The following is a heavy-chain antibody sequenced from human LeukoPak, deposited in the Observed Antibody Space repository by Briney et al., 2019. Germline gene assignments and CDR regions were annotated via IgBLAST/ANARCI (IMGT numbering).Heavy chain of an antibody. Sequence: ASVEVSCSASGYTFTSYYIHWVRQAPGQGLEWMGLINPSGEFTTYAQKFQGRVTMTRDMSTSTVYMELSSLRSEDTAVYYCARDLGSGQIGTTPGGLDYWGQGTLVTVSS. J-gene: IGHJ4*02. D-gene: IGHD1-7*01. CDR2: INPSGEFT. CDR1: GYTFTSYY. V-gene: IGHV1-46*01. CDR3: ARDLGSGQIGTTPGGLDY.